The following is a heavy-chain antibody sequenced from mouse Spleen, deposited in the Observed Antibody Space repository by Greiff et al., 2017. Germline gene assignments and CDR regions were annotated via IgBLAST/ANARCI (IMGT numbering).Heavy chain of an antibody. CDR2: IYPGSGNT. V-gene: IGHV1-76*01. CDR1: GYTFTDYY. CDR3: ARGGDYGNFDY. J-gene: IGHJ2*01. Sequence: QVQLQQSGAELVRPGASVKLSCKASGYTFTDYYINWVKQRPGQGLEWIARIYPGSGNTYYNEKFKGKATLTAEKSSSTAYMQLSSLTSEDSAVYFCARGGDYGNFDYLGQGTTLTVSS. D-gene: IGHD2-1*01.